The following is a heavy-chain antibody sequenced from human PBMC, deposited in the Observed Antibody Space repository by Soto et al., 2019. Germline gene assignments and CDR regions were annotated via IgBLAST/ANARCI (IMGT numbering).Heavy chain of an antibody. CDR1: GFTFSSYA. CDR2: ISYDGSNK. D-gene: IGHD3-10*01. Sequence: GGSLRLSCAASGFTFSSYAMHWVRQAPGKGLEWVAVISYDGSNKYYADSVKGRFTISRDNSKNTLYLQMNSLRAEDMAVYYCARYGSYGFTYYYGSGTDDAFDIWGQGTMVTVSS. J-gene: IGHJ3*02. V-gene: IGHV3-30-3*01. CDR3: ARYGSYGFTYYYGSGTDDAFDI.